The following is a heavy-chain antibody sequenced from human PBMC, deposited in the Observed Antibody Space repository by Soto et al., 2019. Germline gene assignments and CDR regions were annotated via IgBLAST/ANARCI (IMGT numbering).Heavy chain of an antibody. D-gene: IGHD2-2*01. J-gene: IGHJ4*02. Sequence: QVQLVESGGGVVQPGRSLRLSCAASGFTFSSYGMHWVRQAPGKGLEWVAVIWHDGSNKYYADSVKGRFTISRDNSKNTLYLQMNSLRAEETAVYYCASRSPALDYWGQGTLLTASS. CDR3: ASRSPALDY. V-gene: IGHV3-33*03. CDR2: IWHDGSNK. CDR1: GFTFSSYG.